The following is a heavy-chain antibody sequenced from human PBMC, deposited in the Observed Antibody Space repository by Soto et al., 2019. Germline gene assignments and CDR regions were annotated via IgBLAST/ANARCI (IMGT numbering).Heavy chain of an antibody. CDR3: TLSYHDGSESYYFQY. CDR2: IKSKADGGTT. V-gene: IGHV3-15*07. D-gene: IGHD3-10*01. CDR1: GFSFRNAW. Sequence: EVQLVESGGGLVKPGGSLILSCAASGFSFRNAWMNWVRQAPGRGLEWVGRIKSKADGGTTDYAAPVKDRFTISRDYSKTTLYLQMNSLKIEDTAVYYWTLSYHDGSESYYFQYWGQGTLVTVSS. J-gene: IGHJ1*01.